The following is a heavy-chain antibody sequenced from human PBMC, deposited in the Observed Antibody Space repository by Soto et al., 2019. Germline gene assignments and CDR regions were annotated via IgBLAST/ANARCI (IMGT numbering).Heavy chain of an antibody. CDR3: ATAARPNYYYGMDV. J-gene: IGHJ6*02. V-gene: IGHV3-23*01. CDR2: ISGSGGST. Sequence: EVQLLESGGGLVQPGGSLRLSCAASGFTFSSYAMSWVRQAPGKGLEWVSAISGSGGSTYYADSVKGRFTISRDKSKNKLYLQMNSLRAEDTAVYYCATAARPNYYYGMDVWGQGTKVTVSS. CDR1: GFTFSSYA. D-gene: IGHD6-6*01.